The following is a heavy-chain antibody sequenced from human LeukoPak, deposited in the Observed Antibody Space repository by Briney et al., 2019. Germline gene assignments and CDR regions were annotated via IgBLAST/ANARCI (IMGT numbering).Heavy chain of an antibody. Sequence: PGGSLRLSCAAPGITFSNYAMSWVRQAPGKGLEWVSATSGSGGTTYYADSVKGRFSISRDNSKNTLYLQMNSLRAEDTAVYYCARVYYSDYDEGAFDIWGQGTMVTVSS. V-gene: IGHV3-23*01. D-gene: IGHD5-12*01. CDR3: ARVYYSDYDEGAFDI. CDR1: GITFSNYA. CDR2: TSGSGGTT. J-gene: IGHJ3*02.